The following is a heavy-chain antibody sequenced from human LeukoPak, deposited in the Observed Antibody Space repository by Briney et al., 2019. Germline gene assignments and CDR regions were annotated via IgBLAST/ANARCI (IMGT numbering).Heavy chain of an antibody. CDR3: ARGGYYGSGNDFRFDP. V-gene: IGHV4-38-2*02. Sequence: SETLSLTCTVSGYSISSGYYWGWIRQPPGKGLEWIGSMYHSGSTYYKPSLKSRVTISVDTSKNQFSLKLSSVTAADTAVYYCARGGYYGSGNDFRFDPWGQGTLVTVSS. D-gene: IGHD3-10*01. CDR1: GYSISSGYY. CDR2: MYHSGST. J-gene: IGHJ5*02.